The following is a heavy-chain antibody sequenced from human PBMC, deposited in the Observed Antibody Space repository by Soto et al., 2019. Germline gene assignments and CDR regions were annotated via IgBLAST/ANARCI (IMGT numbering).Heavy chain of an antibody. Sequence: QVQLVQSGAEVKKPGASVKVSCKASGYTFTSYGISWVRQAPGQGLEWMGWINAYNGNTNYAQKLQGRVTMTTDTPKSPAYQGLRSLGSNDTAVYYWARVLPPFDPWGQGTLVTVSS. V-gene: IGHV1-18*01. D-gene: IGHD3-10*01. J-gene: IGHJ5*02. CDR1: GYTFTSYG. CDR2: INAYNGNT. CDR3: ARVLPPFDP.